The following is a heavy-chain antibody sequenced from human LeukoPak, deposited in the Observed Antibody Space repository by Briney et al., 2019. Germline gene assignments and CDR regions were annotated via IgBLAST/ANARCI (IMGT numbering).Heavy chain of an antibody. V-gene: IGHV1-18*01. J-gene: IGHJ3*02. D-gene: IGHD6-13*01. Sequence: GASVKVSCKASGYIFTSYSISWVRQAPGQGLEWMGWISAYNGGTNYVQKFQGRVTMTTDTSTSTAYMELKSLRSDDTAVYYCAREEGAPIAAANIWGLGTKVTVSS. CDR2: ISAYNGGT. CDR1: GYIFTSYS. CDR3: AREEGAPIAAANI.